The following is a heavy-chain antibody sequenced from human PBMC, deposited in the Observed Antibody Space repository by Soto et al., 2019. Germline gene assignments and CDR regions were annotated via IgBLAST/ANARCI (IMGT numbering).Heavy chain of an antibody. D-gene: IGHD6-19*01. CDR1: GFTFISYG. J-gene: IGHJ6*02. V-gene: IGHV3-30*18. CDR3: VKDGSSGWPYYYGLDV. Sequence: GGSLRRSCAASGFTFISYGMHWVRQAPGKGLEWVAVISYDGRNKYYADSVKGRFTISRDNSKNTLYLQMSSLRAEDTAVYYCVKDGSSGWPYYYGLDVWGQGTTVTVSS. CDR2: ISYDGRNK.